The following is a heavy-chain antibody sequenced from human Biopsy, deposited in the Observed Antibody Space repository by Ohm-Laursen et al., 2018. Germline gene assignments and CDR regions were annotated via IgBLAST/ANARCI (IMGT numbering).Heavy chain of an antibody. CDR1: GGTFSSYD. V-gene: IGHV1-69*10. J-gene: IGHJ3*02. Sequence: ASVKVSCKASGGTFSSYDISWLRQAPGQGLEWMGGIIPMFGITEFAQKFQGRVTINVDKSTSTVYMELSSLRSDDTAVYYCAKERGDDWRLRSFHIWVQGTLVTVSS. CDR3: AKERGDDWRLRSFHI. CDR2: IIPMFGIT. D-gene: IGHD3-9*01.